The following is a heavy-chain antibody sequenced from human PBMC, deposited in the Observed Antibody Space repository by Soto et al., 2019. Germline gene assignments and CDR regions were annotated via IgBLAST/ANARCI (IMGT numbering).Heavy chain of an antibody. Sequence: PVGSLRLSCAASGFTLSDHFMEWVRQAPGKGLEWVGRTKHKAASYTTDYAASVNGRFTISRDDSENSLYLQMNSLKTEDTAMYYCVNLQFSSWFYWGLGTLVTVSS. V-gene: IGHV3-72*01. CDR2: TKHKAASYTT. CDR3: VNLQFSSWFY. CDR1: GFTLSDHF. J-gene: IGHJ4*02. D-gene: IGHD6-13*01.